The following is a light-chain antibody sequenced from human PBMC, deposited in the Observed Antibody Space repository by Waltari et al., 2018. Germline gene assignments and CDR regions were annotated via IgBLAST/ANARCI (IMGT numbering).Light chain of an antibody. CDR3: QQYTRSPPYT. CDR2: DAS. J-gene: IGKJ2*01. V-gene: IGKV3-20*01. Sequence: DIVLTQSPGTLSLSPGERATLSFRASQSVTSNYLAWYQQKPGQAPRLLIFDASSRATGIPDRFSGSGSGTDFTLTISGLQPEDFAVYYCQQYTRSPPYTFGQGTKLEI. CDR1: QSVTSNY.